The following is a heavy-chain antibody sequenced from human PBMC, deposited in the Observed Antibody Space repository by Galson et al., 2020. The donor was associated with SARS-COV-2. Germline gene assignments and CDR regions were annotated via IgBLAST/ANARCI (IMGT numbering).Heavy chain of an antibody. Sequence: ETSETLSHTCTVSRGSISGHYWSWIRQPPGKGLEWIGYISDTGSTKYNPSLQSRVTISLDTPKNQFSLKVDSVTAADTAVYYCAKLVEGRRSSEDYWGQGTLVTVSS. V-gene: IGHV4-59*08. D-gene: IGHD1-26*01. J-gene: IGHJ4*02. CDR2: ISDTGST. CDR1: RGSISGHY. CDR3: AKLVEGRRSSEDY.